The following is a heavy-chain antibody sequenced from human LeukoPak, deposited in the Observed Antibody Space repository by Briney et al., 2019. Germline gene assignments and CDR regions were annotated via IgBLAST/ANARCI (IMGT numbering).Heavy chain of an antibody. J-gene: IGHJ6*02. CDR1: GYTFTNYG. D-gene: IGHD3-10*01. V-gene: IGHV1-18*01. CDR2: ISAYNGNT. CDR3: ARDGGRGSWSGYYDTCV. Sequence: GASVTVSCTASGYTFTNYGIRWVRLAPGQGLEWMGWISAYNGNTNYAQKLQGRVTMTTDTSTSTAYMELRSLRSDDTAVYYCARDGGRGSWSGYYDTCVWGQVTTVTVSS.